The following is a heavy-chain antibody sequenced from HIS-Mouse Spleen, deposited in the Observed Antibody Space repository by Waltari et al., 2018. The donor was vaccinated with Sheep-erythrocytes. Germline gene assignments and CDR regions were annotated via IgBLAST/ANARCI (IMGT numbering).Heavy chain of an antibody. V-gene: IGHV1-18*01. Sequence: QVQLVQSGAEVKKPGASVKVSCKASDYTFTSYGISWVRQAPGQGLEWMGWIDAYNGNTNYAQKRQGRVTMTTDTSTSTAYMGLRSLRSDDTAVYYCARVPGGYSHGTGYFDLWGRGTLVTVSS. CDR1: DYTFTSYG. CDR2: IDAYNGNT. D-gene: IGHD5-18*01. J-gene: IGHJ2*01. CDR3: ARVPGGYSHGTGYFDL.